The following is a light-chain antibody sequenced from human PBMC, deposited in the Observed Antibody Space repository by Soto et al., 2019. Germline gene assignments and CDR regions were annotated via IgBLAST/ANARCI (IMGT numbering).Light chain of an antibody. CDR3: SSYTSSSTLGV. CDR2: EVS. CDR1: SSDVGSYNR. V-gene: IGLV2-18*02. J-gene: IGLJ3*02. Sequence: QSALTQPPSVSGSPGQSVTISCTGTSSDVGSYNRVSWYQQPPGTAPKLMIYEVSNRPSGVPDRFSGSKSGNTASLTISGLQAEDGADYYCSSYTSSSTLGVFGGGTKLTVL.